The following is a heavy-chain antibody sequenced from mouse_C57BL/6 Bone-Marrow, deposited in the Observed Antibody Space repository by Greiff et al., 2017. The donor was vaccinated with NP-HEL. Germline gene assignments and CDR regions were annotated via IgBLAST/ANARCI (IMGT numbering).Heavy chain of an antibody. J-gene: IGHJ1*03. Sequence: EVHLVESGGGLVKPGGSLKLSCAASGFTFSDYGMHWVRQAPEKGLEWVAYIRSGSSTIYYADTVKGRFTISRDNANNTLFLQMTSLRSEDTAMYYCAYYYGSRSYWYFDVWGTGTTVTVSS. D-gene: IGHD1-1*01. V-gene: IGHV5-17*01. CDR3: AYYYGSRSYWYFDV. CDR1: GFTFSDYG. CDR2: IRSGSSTI.